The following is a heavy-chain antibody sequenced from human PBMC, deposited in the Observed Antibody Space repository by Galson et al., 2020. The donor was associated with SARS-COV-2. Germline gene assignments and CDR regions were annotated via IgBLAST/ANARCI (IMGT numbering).Heavy chain of an antibody. CDR1: GGSISSYY. Sequence: SETLSLTCPVSGGSISSYYWSWIRQPPGKGLEWIGYIYYSGSPNYNPSLKSRVTISVDTSKNQFSLKLSSVTAADTAVYYCARGLHYYDSSRYYFDYWGQGTLVTVSS. D-gene: IGHD3-22*01. CDR3: ARGLHYYDSSRYYFDY. CDR2: IYYSGSP. J-gene: IGHJ4*02. V-gene: IGHV4-59*01.